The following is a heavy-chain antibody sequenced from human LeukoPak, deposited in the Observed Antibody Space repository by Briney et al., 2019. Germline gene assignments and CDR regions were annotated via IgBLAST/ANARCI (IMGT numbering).Heavy chain of an antibody. V-gene: IGHV4-34*01. Sequence: SETLSLTCAAYGGSFSGYYWSWIRQPPGKGLEWIGEINHSGSTNYNPSLKSRVTISVDTSKNQFSLKLSSVTAADTAVYYCAREGRRYSYGSYYYGMDVWGQGTTVTVFS. J-gene: IGHJ6*02. D-gene: IGHD5-18*01. CDR3: AREGRRYSYGSYYYGMDV. CDR1: GGSFSGYY. CDR2: INHSGST.